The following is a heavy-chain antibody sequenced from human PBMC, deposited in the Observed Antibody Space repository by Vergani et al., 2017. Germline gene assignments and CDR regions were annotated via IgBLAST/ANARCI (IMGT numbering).Heavy chain of an antibody. V-gene: IGHV3-66*02. J-gene: IGHJ3*02. Sequence: EVQLAESGGNLVQPGGSLRLSCAVSGFSFTTNYMNWVRQAPGRGLEWVSVFYSGTKIVYSDSVKGRFTVSRDNSTNTLYLHMNSLRPEDTAIYSCARVSWRVVLDDPFDIWGQGTMVTVSS. CDR1: GFSFTTNY. D-gene: IGHD2-15*01. CDR3: ARVSWRVVLDDPFDI. CDR2: FYSGTKI.